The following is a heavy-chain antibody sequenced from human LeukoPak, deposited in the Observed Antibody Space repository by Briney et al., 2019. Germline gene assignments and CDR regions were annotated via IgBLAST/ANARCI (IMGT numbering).Heavy chain of an antibody. Sequence: ASVKVSCKASGYTFTSYEINWVRQATGQGLEWMGWMNPNSGNTGYAQKFQGRVTMTRNTSISTAYMELSSLRSEDTAVYYCAREVAAAVGTTYNWFDPWGQGTLVTVSS. J-gene: IGHJ5*02. CDR3: AREVAAAVGTTYNWFDP. V-gene: IGHV1-8*01. CDR2: MNPNSGNT. CDR1: GYTFTSYE. D-gene: IGHD6-13*01.